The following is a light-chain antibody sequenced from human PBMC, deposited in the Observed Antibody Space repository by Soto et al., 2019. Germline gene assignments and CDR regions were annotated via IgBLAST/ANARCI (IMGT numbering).Light chain of an antibody. Sequence: DIQMTQSPSTLSASVGDRVTITCRASQSISSWLAWYQQKPGKGPNLLIYDASSLENGVTSRFSGSGSGTEFTLTISSLQPDDFATYYCQHYYTYPRTFGQGTKVEIK. V-gene: IGKV1-5*01. CDR2: DAS. CDR1: QSISSW. J-gene: IGKJ1*01. CDR3: QHYYTYPRT.